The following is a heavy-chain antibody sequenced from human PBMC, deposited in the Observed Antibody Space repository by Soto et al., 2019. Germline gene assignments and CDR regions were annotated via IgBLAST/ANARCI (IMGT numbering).Heavy chain of an antibody. J-gene: IGHJ6*02. Sequence: QVQLVKSGGGVVQPGRSLRLSCAASGFTLSKYGMHWVRQAPGKGLEWVAVISDDGSNKYYADYVKGRLTISRDNSKNTLYLQMNSLRLEDTAVYYCAKEGGFRTESPLYYYGMDVWGQGTTVTVSS. CDR3: AKEGGFRTESPLYYYGMDV. V-gene: IGHV3-30*18. D-gene: IGHD6-25*01. CDR1: GFTLSKYG. CDR2: ISDDGSNK.